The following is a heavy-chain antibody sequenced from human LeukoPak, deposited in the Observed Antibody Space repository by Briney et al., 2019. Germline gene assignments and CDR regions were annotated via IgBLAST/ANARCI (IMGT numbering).Heavy chain of an antibody. CDR2: IFTSGST. Sequence: SETLSLTCTVSGGSISSSYWSWIRQPAGKGLEWIGHIFTSGSTNYNPSLKSRATMSVDTSKNQFSLKVSSVTAADTAVYYCARRRGAYGDYVYWGQGTLVTVSS. J-gene: IGHJ4*02. D-gene: IGHD4-17*01. V-gene: IGHV4-4*07. CDR3: ARRRGAYGDYVY. CDR1: GGSISSSY.